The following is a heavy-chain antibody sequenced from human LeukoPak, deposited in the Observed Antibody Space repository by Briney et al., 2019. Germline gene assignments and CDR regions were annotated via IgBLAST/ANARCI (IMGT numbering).Heavy chain of an antibody. J-gene: IGHJ4*01. CDR3: AKEGVYQLSCSYFYN. D-gene: IGHD2-2*01. V-gene: IGHV3-23*01. CDR2: ISGSGGST. Sequence: GGSLTLSCEASGFTFSTYAMTWVRQAPGKGLEWVSAISGSGGSTYYADSVKGRFTIARDNSKNTLYLQMNSLRAEDTALYYCAKEGVYQLSCSYFYNWGQGSLVTVSS. CDR1: GFTFSTYA.